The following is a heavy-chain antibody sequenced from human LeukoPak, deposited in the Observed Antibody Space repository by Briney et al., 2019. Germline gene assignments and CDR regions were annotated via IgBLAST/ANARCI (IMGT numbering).Heavy chain of an antibody. Sequence: SETLSLTCTVSGGSISSYCWTWVRQSAGKGLEWIGRISASGNTNYNPSLKSRVTMSVDTSTNQFSLKLTSVTAADTAVYYCAREGRSSTPGYWGQRTLVTVSS. J-gene: IGHJ4*02. CDR3: AREGRSSTPGY. CDR2: ISASGNT. V-gene: IGHV4-4*07. CDR1: GGSISSYC. D-gene: IGHD2-15*01.